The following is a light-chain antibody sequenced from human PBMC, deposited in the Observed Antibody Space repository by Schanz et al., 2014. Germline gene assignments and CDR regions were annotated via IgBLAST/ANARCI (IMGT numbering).Light chain of an antibody. Sequence: QSALTQPASVSGSPGQSITISCTGTSSDVGGYNYVSWYQQHPGKAPKLMIFGGSQRPSGVPDRFSGSKSGNTAALAVSGLQAEDEADYYCSSYSGSNNLLFGGGTKLTVL. J-gene: IGLJ2*01. CDR2: GGS. CDR3: SSYSGSNNLL. V-gene: IGLV2-8*01. CDR1: SSDVGGYNY.